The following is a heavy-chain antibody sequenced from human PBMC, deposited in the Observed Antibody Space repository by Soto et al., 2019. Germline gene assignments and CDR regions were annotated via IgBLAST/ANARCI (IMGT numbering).Heavy chain of an antibody. Sequence: GGSLRLSCAASGFTFSRFAMHWVRQAPGTGLEWVAVISSDGNNKYYADSVKGRFTISRDNSKNTLYLQMNSLRAEDTAVFYCARDAYSSGWYGYFDCWGQGTLVTVSS. J-gene: IGHJ4*02. CDR2: ISSDGNNK. CDR3: ARDAYSSGWYGYFDC. V-gene: IGHV3-30-3*01. CDR1: GFTFSRFA. D-gene: IGHD6-19*01.